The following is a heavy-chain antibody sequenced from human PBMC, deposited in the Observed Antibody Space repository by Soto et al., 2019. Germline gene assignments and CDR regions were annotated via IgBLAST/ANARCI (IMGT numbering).Heavy chain of an antibody. CDR2: IYYSGST. J-gene: IGHJ4*02. CDR1: GGSISSSSYY. Sequence: QLQLQESGPGLVKPSETLSLTCTVSGGSISSSSYYWGWIRQPPGKGLEWIGSIYYSGSTYYNPSLKSRVTISVDTSKNQFSLKLSSVTAADTAVYYCARLGSYYDFWSGYYSGYYFDYWGQGTLVTVSS. D-gene: IGHD3-3*01. CDR3: ARLGSYYDFWSGYYSGYYFDY. V-gene: IGHV4-39*01.